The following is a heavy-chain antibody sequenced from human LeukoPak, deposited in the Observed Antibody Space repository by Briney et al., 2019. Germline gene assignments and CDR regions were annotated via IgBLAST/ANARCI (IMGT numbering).Heavy chain of an antibody. CDR2: INHSRST. J-gene: IGHJ6*03. Sequence: SETLSLTCAVYGGSFSGYYWSWIRQPPGKGLEWIGEINHSRSTKYKSPLKSRVTISVDTSKNQFSLKLSSLTAADTAVYYCARRVGRWFGERAYYYNYMDVWGKGTTVTISS. CDR3: ARRVGRWFGERAYYYNYMDV. D-gene: IGHD3-10*01. CDR1: GGSFSGYY. V-gene: IGHV4-34*01.